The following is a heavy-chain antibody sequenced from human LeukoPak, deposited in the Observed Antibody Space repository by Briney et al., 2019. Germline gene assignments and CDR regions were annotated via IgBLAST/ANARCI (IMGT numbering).Heavy chain of an antibody. CDR3: AGREGWPGRD. J-gene: IGHJ4*02. V-gene: IGHV3-21*01. CDR2: ISSSSSYI. CDR1: GFTFSSYS. D-gene: IGHD1-26*01. Sequence: GGSLRLSCAASGFTFSSYSMNWVRQAPGKGLGWVSSISSSSSYIYYADSVKGRFTISRDNAKNSLYLQMNSLRAEDTAVYYCAGREGWPGRDWGQGTLVTVSS.